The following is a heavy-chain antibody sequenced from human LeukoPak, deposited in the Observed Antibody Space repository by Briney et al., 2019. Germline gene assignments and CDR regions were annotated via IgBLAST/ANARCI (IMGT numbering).Heavy chain of an antibody. CDR1: GYTFTSYG. CDR3: ARVTAPMPVSRLYYYGMDV. D-gene: IGHD2-2*01. V-gene: IGHV1-18*01. Sequence: ASVKVSCKASGYTFTSYGISWVRQAPGQGLEWMGWISAYNGNTNYAQKLQGRVTMTTDTSTSTAYMELRSLRSDDTAVYYCARVTAPMPVSRLYYYGMDVWGQGTTVTVSS. J-gene: IGHJ6*02. CDR2: ISAYNGNT.